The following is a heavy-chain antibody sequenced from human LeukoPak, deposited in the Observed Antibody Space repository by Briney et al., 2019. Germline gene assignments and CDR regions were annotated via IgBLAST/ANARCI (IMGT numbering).Heavy chain of an antibody. CDR2: IYYSGST. V-gene: IGHV4-30-4*08. J-gene: IGHJ5*02. CDR1: GGAITSGDYY. CDR3: ARLRAYCGGDCYPRWFDP. Sequence: SETLSLTCTVSGGAITSGDYYWSWIRQPPGKGLEWIGYIYYSGSTYYNPSLKSRLTISIDTSKNQFSLKLSSVTAADTAVYYCARLRAYCGGDCYPRWFDPWGQGTLVTVSS. D-gene: IGHD2-21*01.